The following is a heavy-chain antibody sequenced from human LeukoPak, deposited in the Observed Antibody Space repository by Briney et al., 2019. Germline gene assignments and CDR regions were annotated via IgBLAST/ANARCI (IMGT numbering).Heavy chain of an antibody. CDR1: GGSFSGYY. CDR3: ARHWRAGFIVATTLIDY. D-gene: IGHD5-12*01. J-gene: IGHJ4*02. V-gene: IGHV4-34*01. CDR2: INHSGST. Sequence: PSETLSLTCAVYGGSFSGYYWSWIRQPPGKGLEWIGEINHSGSTNYNPSLKSRVTISVDTSKNQFSLKLSSVTAADTAVYYCARHWRAGFIVATTLIDYWGQGTLVTVSS.